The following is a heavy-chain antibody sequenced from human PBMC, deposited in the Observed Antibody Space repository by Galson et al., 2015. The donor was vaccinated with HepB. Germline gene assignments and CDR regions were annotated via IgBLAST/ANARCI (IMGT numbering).Heavy chain of an antibody. Sequence: QVQLQESGPGLVKPSQTLSLTCTVSGGSISSGDYYLRWFRQPPGKGLEWIGYIYYSGSTYYNPSLKSRVTISVDTSKNQFSLKLSSVTAADTAVYYCARDLGEYGDDAFDIWGQGTMVTVSS. CDR3: ARDLGEYGDDAFDI. CDR2: IYYSGST. V-gene: IGHV4-30-4*01. J-gene: IGHJ3*02. CDR1: GGSISSGDYY. D-gene: IGHD4-17*01.